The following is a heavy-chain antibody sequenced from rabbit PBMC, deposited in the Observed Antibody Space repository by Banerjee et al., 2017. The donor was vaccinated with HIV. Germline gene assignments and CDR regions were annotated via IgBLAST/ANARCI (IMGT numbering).Heavy chain of an antibody. D-gene: IGHD2-1*01. Sequence: LVKPEGSLPLTCKASGFSFSNKYVMCWVRQAPGKGLEWIACIDAGSTGNTYYVSWAKGRFTISRTSSTTVTLQMTSLTAADTATYFRAREREYTYDDYGDYGMDLWGQGTLVTV. V-gene: IGHV1S45*01. CDR3: AREREYTYDDYGDYGMDL. CDR1: GFSFSNKYV. CDR2: IDAGSTGNT. J-gene: IGHJ6*01.